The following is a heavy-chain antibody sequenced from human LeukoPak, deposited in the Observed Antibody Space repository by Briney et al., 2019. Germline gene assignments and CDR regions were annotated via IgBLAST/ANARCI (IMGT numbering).Heavy chain of an antibody. D-gene: IGHD6-19*01. V-gene: IGHV3-23*01. CDR3: ASLTSGWYYFDY. Sequence: GGSLRLSCAASGFTFSSYAMSWVRQAPGKGLEWVSAISGSGGSTYYADSVKGRFTISRDNSKNTLYLQMNSLRAEDTAVYYCASLTSGWYYFDYWGQGTLVTVSS. CDR2: ISGSGGST. J-gene: IGHJ4*02. CDR1: GFTFSSYA.